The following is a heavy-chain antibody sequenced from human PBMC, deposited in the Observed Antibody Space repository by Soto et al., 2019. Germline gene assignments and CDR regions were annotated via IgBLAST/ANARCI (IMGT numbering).Heavy chain of an antibody. Sequence: GGSLRLSCAASGFTFSSYGMHWVRQAPGKGLEWVAVIWYDGSNKYYADSVKGRFTISRDNSKNTLYLQMNSLRAEDTAVYYCASSDYYDSSPGYWGQGTLVTVSS. V-gene: IGHV3-33*01. J-gene: IGHJ4*02. CDR3: ASSDYYDSSPGY. D-gene: IGHD3-22*01. CDR2: IWYDGSNK. CDR1: GFTFSSYG.